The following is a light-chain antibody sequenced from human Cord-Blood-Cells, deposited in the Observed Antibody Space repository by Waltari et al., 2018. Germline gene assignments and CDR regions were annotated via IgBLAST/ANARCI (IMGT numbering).Light chain of an antibody. CDR1: QSVSSSY. CDR3: QEYGSSPWT. V-gene: IGKV3-20*01. CDR2: GAS. Sequence: EFVLTQSPGTLSLSPGERAHISCRASQSVSSSYLAWYQQKPGQAPRLLIYGASSRATDIPDRFSVSGSGTDFTLTISRLEPEDGAVYYCQEYGSSPWTFGQGTKVEIK. J-gene: IGKJ1*01.